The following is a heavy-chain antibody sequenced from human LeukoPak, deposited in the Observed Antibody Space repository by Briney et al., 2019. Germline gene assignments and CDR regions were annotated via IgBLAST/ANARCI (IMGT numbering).Heavy chain of an antibody. CDR2: IYLGDSDT. CDR1: GYSFPNYW. Sequence: GESLKISCKASGYSFPNYWIAWVRQMPGKGLEFMGIIYLGDSDTRYSPSFQGQVTISADKSISTAYLQWSSLKASDTAMYYCASRHVDTAMDNGPPYYMDVWGKGTTVTVSS. CDR3: ASRHVDTAMDNGPPYYMDV. J-gene: IGHJ6*03. V-gene: IGHV5-51*01. D-gene: IGHD5-18*01.